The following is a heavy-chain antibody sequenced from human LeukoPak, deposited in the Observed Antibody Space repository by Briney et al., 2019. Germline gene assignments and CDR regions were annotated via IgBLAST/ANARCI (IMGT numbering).Heavy chain of an antibody. D-gene: IGHD1-26*01. J-gene: IGHJ4*02. Sequence: GGSLRLSCAASGFTFSSYGMRWVRQAPGKGLEWVAVISYDGSNKYYADSVKGRFTISRDNSKNTLYLQMNSLRAEDTAVYYCAKIVGATPADPADYWGQGTLVTVSS. V-gene: IGHV3-30*18. CDR2: ISYDGSNK. CDR1: GFTFSSYG. CDR3: AKIVGATPADPADY.